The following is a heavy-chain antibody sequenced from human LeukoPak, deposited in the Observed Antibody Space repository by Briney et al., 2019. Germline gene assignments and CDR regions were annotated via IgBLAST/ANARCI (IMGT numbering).Heavy chain of an antibody. CDR3: ASSDIVVVPAAMGRYNWFDP. D-gene: IGHD2-2*01. CDR1: GFTFSSYA. J-gene: IGHJ5*02. V-gene: IGHV4-34*01. Sequence: GSLRLSCAASGFTFSSYAMSWVRQPPGKGLEWIGEINRSGSTNYNSSLSLKSRVTISVDTSKNQFSLKLSSVTAADTAVYYCASSDIVVVPAAMGRYNWFDPWGQGTLVTVSS. CDR2: INRSGST.